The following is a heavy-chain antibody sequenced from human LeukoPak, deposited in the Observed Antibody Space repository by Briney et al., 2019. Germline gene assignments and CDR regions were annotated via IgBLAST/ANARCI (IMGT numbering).Heavy chain of an antibody. CDR3: ARRPGASHYYYYGMDV. Sequence: ASVKVSCKASGYTFTGYDINWVRQAPGQGLEWMGWISAYNGNTNYAQKLQGRVTMTTDTSTSTAYMELRSLRSDDTAVYYCARRPGASHYYYYGMDVWGQGTTVTVSS. CDR1: GYTFTGYD. J-gene: IGHJ6*02. CDR2: ISAYNGNT. V-gene: IGHV1-18*01. D-gene: IGHD4/OR15-4a*01.